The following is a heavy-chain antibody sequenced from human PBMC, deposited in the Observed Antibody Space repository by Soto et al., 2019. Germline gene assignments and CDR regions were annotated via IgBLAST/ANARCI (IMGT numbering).Heavy chain of an antibody. Sequence: ESGGGVVQPGRSLRLSCAASGFTFSSYGMHWVRQAPGKGLEWVAVIWYDGSNKYYADSVKGRFTISRDNSKNTLYLQMNSLRAEDTAVYYCARDPQWELPLYYFDYWGQGTLVTVSS. CDR3: ARDPQWELPLYYFDY. V-gene: IGHV3-33*01. CDR2: IWYDGSNK. J-gene: IGHJ4*02. D-gene: IGHD1-26*01. CDR1: GFTFSSYG.